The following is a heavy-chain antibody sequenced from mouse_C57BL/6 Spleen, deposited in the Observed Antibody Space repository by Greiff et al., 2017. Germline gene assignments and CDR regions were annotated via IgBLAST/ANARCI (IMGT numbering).Heavy chain of an antibody. D-gene: IGHD2-4*01. Sequence: EVNVVESGGGLVQPKGSLKLSCAASGFTFNTYAMHWVRQAPGKGLEWVGRIRSKSSNYATYYADSVKDRFTITRDDSQSMLSLQMNNLETADTAIYYCVRVDDYDWFAYWGQGTLVTVSA. CDR1: GFTFNTYA. J-gene: IGHJ3*01. CDR2: IRSKSSNYAT. V-gene: IGHV10-3*01. CDR3: VRVDDYDWFAY.